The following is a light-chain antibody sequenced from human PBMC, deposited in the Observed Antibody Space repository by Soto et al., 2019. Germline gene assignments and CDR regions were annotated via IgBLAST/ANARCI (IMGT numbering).Light chain of an antibody. Sequence: DIQMTQSPPSLSASVGDRVTITCQASHDIGNSLNWYQHKPGKAPKLVIYDAYNLETGVPSTFSGSGFGTDFTFTISSLRPEDLATYYCQKSDHLPLFGPGTKVDI. CDR3: QKSDHLPL. J-gene: IGKJ3*01. CDR2: DAY. V-gene: IGKV1-33*01. CDR1: HDIGNS.